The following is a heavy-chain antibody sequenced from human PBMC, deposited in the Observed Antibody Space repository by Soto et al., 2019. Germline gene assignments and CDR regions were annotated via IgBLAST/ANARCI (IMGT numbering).Heavy chain of an antibody. CDR3: ARGHAEDSMGY. J-gene: IGHJ4*02. CDR1: GFTFSSYE. D-gene: IGHD3-22*01. Sequence: GGSLRLSCAASGFTFSSYEMNWVRQAPGKGLEWVSYISGGGGTMYYADSVKGRFTISRDNAKNSLYLQMNSLRAEDTAVYYCARGHAEDSMGYWGQGTLVTVSS. CDR2: ISGGGGTM. V-gene: IGHV3-48*03.